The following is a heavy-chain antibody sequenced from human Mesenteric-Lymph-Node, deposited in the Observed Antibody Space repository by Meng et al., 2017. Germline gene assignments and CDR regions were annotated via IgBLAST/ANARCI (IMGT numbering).Heavy chain of an antibody. CDR1: GFTFGDYA. J-gene: IGHJ4*02. V-gene: IGHV3-49*03. Sequence: GESLKISCTASGFTFGDYAMSWFRQAPGKGLEWVGFIRSKAYGGTTEYAASVKGRFTISRDDSKSIAYLQMNSLKTEDTAVYYCAKPTRGVYDYWGQGTLVTVSS. CDR2: IRSKAYGGTT. CDR3: AKPTRGVYDY. D-gene: IGHD3-10*01.